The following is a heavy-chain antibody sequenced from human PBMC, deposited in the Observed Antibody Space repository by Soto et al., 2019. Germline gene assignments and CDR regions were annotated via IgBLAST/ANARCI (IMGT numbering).Heavy chain of an antibody. CDR2: IWYDGSNK. CDR3: ARAGIYSGSYYGY. CDR1: GFTFSSYG. J-gene: IGHJ4*02. Sequence: GGSLRLSCAASGFTFSSYGMHWVRQAPGKGLEWVAVIWYDGSNKYYADSVKGRFTISRDNSKNTLYLQMNSLRAEDTAVYYCARAGIYSGSYYGYWGQGTLVTASS. V-gene: IGHV3-33*01. D-gene: IGHD1-26*01.